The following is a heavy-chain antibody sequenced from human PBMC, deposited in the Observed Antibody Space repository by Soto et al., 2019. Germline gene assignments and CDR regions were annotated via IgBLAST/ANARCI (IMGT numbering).Heavy chain of an antibody. CDR1: GFAFRSYW. D-gene: IGHD3-16*01. J-gene: IGHJ5*02. CDR3: ASGVVGGVIVH. V-gene: IGHV3-74*01. CDR2: INNDETTT. Sequence: EVQLVESGGGLVQPGGSLRLSCAASGFAFRSYWMDWVRQVPGKGLVWVSRINNDETTTNYADSVKGRFTISRDNAENTLYLQMNSLRVEDTAVYYCASGVVGGVIVHWGQGTLVTVSS.